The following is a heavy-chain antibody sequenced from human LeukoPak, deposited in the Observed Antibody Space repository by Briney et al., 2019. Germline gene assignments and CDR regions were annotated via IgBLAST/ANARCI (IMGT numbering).Heavy chain of an antibody. Sequence: GASVKVSCKASGYTFTGYYMHWVRKAPGQALEWMGWINPNSGGTNYAQKFQGRVTMTRDTSISTAYMELSRLRSDDTAVYYCARAVLRYFDWLSPNDYWGQGTLVTVSS. V-gene: IGHV1-2*02. CDR2: INPNSGGT. CDR3: ARAVLRYFDWLSPNDY. J-gene: IGHJ4*02. D-gene: IGHD3-9*01. CDR1: GYTFTGYY.